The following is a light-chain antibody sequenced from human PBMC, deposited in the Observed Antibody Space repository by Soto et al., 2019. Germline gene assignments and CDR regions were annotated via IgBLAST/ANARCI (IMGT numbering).Light chain of an antibody. CDR3: SSYTSRNTWV. CDR1: SSDVGGYNY. J-gene: IGLJ3*02. CDR2: DVS. V-gene: IGLV2-14*03. Sequence: QSVLTQPASVSGSPGQSITISCTGTSSDVGGYNYVSWYQQHPGKVPKVMIYDVSNRPSGVSYRFSGSKSGNTASLTISGLQAVDEADYYCSSYTSRNTWVFGGGTTLTVL.